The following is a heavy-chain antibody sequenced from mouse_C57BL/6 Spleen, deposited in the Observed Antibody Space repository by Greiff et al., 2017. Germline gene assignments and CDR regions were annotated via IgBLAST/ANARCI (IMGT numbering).Heavy chain of an antibody. CDR1: GYTFTDYY. J-gene: IGHJ2*01. CDR3: ARDYSNFFDD. CDR2: IYPGSGNT. Sequence: VQLQQSGAELVRPGASVKLSCKASGYTFTDYYINWVKQRPGQGLEWIARIYPGSGNTYYNEKFKGKATLTAEKSSSTAYMQLSSLTSEDSAVYFCARDYSNFFDDWGQGTTLTVSS. D-gene: IGHD2-5*01. V-gene: IGHV1-76*01.